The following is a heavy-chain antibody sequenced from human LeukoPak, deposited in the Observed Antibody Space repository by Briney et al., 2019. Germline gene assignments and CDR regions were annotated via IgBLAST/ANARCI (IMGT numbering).Heavy chain of an antibody. Sequence: GGSLRLSCAASGFTVSSNYMSWVRQAPEKGLEWVSVIYSGGSTYYADSVKGRFTISRDNSKNTLYLQMNSLRAEDTAVYYCAKDQVEMATITYCFDYWGQGTLVTVSS. CDR2: IYSGGST. V-gene: IGHV3-53*05. CDR1: GFTVSSNY. J-gene: IGHJ4*02. D-gene: IGHD5-24*01. CDR3: AKDQVEMATITYCFDY.